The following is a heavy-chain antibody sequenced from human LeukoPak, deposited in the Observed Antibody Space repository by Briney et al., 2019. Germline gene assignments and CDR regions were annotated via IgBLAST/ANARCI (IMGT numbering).Heavy chain of an antibody. J-gene: IGHJ4*02. CDR3: AKWASDNRAFDL. V-gene: IGHV4-59*08. CDR1: GTSITSYY. CDR2: GHYSGNT. D-gene: IGHD2-8*01. Sequence: SETLSLTCTVSGTSITSYYWNWIRQAPGQGPEWIGYGHYSGNTKYNPPLKSRVTISVNTSKNQFSLRLSSVTAADTAVYFCAKWASDNRAFDLWGQGTLVTVSS.